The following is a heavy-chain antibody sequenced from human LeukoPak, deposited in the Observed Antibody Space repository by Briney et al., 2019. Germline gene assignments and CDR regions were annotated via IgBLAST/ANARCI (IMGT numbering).Heavy chain of an antibody. V-gene: IGHV3-30-3*01. CDR2: ISYDGSNK. Sequence: PGGSLRLSCAASGFTFSSYAMHWVRQAPGKGLEWVAVISYDGSNKYYADSVRGRFTISGDNSKNTLYLQMNSLRAEDTAVYYCARDRDSITSMYYYDSSGYYSNYDYWGQGTLVTVSS. J-gene: IGHJ4*02. CDR3: ARDRDSITSMYYYDSSGYYSNYDY. CDR1: GFTFSSYA. D-gene: IGHD3-22*01.